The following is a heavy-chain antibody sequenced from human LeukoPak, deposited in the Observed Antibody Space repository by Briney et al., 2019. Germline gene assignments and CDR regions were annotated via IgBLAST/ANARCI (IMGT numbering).Heavy chain of an antibody. CDR3: ATEPPGSGGARYYFGY. D-gene: IGHD5-12*01. CDR2: ISGGSSVI. CDR1: GFTFSTFG. J-gene: IGHJ4*02. V-gene: IGHV3-48*01. Sequence: GGSLRLSCATSGFTFSTFGMNWVRQAPGKGLEWVADISGGSSVIYYADSLRGRFTISRDTAKKSLTLQMNSLTAEDTALYCCATEPPGSGGARYYFGYWGQGPLVPVSS.